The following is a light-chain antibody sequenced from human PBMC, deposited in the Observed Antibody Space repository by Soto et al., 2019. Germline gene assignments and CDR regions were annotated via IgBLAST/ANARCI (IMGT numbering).Light chain of an antibody. Sequence: DIPMTQSPSSLSASVGDRVTITCRASQTIRNYLNWYQQKSGKAPKVLIYGASRLQSGVPSRYSGSGVGTDFTLTISGLQPEDLATYYCQQSYSSPYTFGPGTKVEIK. CDR3: QQSYSSPYT. CDR1: QTIRNY. CDR2: GAS. J-gene: IGKJ3*01. V-gene: IGKV1-39*01.